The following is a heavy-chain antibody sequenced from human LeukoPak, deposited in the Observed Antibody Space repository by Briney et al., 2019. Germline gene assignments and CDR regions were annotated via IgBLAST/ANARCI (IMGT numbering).Heavy chain of an antibody. J-gene: IGHJ3*02. CDR3: ARVERRWDAFDI. D-gene: IGHD2-15*01. V-gene: IGHV4-59*01. CDR1: GGSISSYY. Sequence: SETLSLTCTVSGGSISSYYWSWIRQPPGKGLEWIGYTYYSGSTNYNPSLKSRVTISVDTSKNQFSLKLSSVTAADTAVYYCARVERRWDAFDIWGQGTMVTVSS. CDR2: TYYSGST.